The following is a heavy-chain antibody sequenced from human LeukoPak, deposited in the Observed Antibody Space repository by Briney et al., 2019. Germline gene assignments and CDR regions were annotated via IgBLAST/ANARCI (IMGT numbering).Heavy chain of an antibody. CDR1: GDSINSGNSH. CDR2: VYDSWND. D-gene: IGHD3-10*02. J-gene: IGHJ4*02. Sequence: SETLSLTCTVSGDSINSGNSHWTWIRQPPGKGLEWLGSVYDSWNDYYNPSLESRITMSVDTSKNQYSLELSSVIAADTAVYYCASYFVGNGGRGYWGQGALVTVSS. CDR3: ASYFVGNGGRGY. V-gene: IGHV4-30-4*01.